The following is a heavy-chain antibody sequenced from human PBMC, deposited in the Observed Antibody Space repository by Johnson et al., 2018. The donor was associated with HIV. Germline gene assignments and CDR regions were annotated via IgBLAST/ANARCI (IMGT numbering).Heavy chain of an antibody. CDR3: ARAVGAGGI. V-gene: IGHV3-20*04. J-gene: IGHJ3*02. CDR1: HFTFGDYA. CDR2: IHWRGASA. Sequence: VQLVESGGGVVRPGESLGLSCAASHFTFGDYAMAWVRVAPGKGLEWVSGIHWRGASAGYADSVKGRFTISRDNVKNSLYLQMNSLRAEDTAVYYCARAVGAGGIWGQGTMVTVSS. D-gene: IGHD1-26*01.